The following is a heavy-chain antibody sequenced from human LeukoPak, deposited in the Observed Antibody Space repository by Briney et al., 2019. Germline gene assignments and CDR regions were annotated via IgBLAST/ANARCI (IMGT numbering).Heavy chain of an antibody. CDR1: GYTFTSYG. CDR3: ARDSIKGVFRPRKAFDY. D-gene: IGHD3-3*01. Sequence: GASVKVSCKASGYTFTSYGISWVRQAPGQGLEWMGWISAYNGNTNYAQKLQGRVTMTTDTSTSTAYKELRSPRSDDTAVYYCARDSIKGVFRPRKAFDYWGQGTLVTVSS. CDR2: ISAYNGNT. J-gene: IGHJ4*02. V-gene: IGHV1-18*01.